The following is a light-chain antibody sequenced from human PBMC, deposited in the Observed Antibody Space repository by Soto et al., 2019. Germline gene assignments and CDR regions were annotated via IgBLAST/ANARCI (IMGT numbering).Light chain of an antibody. CDR2: FGS. CDR3: MQSQQSPPT. Sequence: DIEMTQSPLSLPVTPGEPASISCSSSQSLLQSNGYNYLDWYQQKPGQSPQLLIYFGSYRASGVPDRFSGSGSGTDFTLKIRRVEAEDVGVYYCMQSQQSPPTFGQGTKVEV. CDR1: QSLLQSNGYNY. J-gene: IGKJ1*01. V-gene: IGKV2-28*01.